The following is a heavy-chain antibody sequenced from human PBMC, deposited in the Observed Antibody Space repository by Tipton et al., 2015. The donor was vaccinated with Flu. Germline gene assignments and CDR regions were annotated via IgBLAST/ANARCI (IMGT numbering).Heavy chain of an antibody. Sequence: TLSLTCAVYGGSFSGYYWSWIRQPPGKGLEWIGEINHSGSTNYNPSLKSRVTISVDTSKNQFSLKLSSVTAADTAVYYCASLGPGAGDYWGQGTLVTVSS. V-gene: IGHV4-34*01. D-gene: IGHD3-16*01. J-gene: IGHJ4*02. CDR3: ASLGPGAGDY. CDR1: GGSFSGYY. CDR2: INHSGST.